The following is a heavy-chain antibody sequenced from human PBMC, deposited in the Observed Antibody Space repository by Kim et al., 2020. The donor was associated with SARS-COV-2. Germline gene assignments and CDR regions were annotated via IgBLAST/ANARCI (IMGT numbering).Heavy chain of an antibody. CDR3: ARIIVVIKLNDAFDI. Sequence: GGSLRLSCAASGFTFSSYGMHWVRQAPGKGLEWVAVISYDGSNKYYADSVKGRFTISRDNSKNTLYLQMNSLRAEDTAVYYCARIIVVIKLNDAFDIWG. CDR2: ISYDGSNK. J-gene: IGHJ3*02. D-gene: IGHD3-22*01. CDR1: GFTFSSYG. V-gene: IGHV3-33*05.